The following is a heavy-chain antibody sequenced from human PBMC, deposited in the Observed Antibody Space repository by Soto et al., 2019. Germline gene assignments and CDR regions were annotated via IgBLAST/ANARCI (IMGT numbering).Heavy chain of an antibody. Sequence: GGSLRLSCAASGFTFSNAWMSWVRQAPGKGLEWVGRIKSKTDGGTTDYAAPVNGRFTISRDDSKNTFYLQMNSLKTEHTAVYSCTSDPPSEYHLPSRDYGMDVWGQGTTVTVSS. J-gene: IGHJ6*02. D-gene: IGHD2-2*01. CDR2: IKSKTDGGTT. CDR1: GFTFSNAW. V-gene: IGHV3-15*01. CDR3: TSDPPSEYHLPSRDYGMDV.